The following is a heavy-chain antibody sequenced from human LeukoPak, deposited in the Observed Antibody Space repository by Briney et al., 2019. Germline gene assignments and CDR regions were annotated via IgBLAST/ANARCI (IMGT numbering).Heavy chain of an antibody. CDR2: IYYSGST. J-gene: IGHJ3*02. D-gene: IGHD3-22*01. Sequence: SETLSLTCTVSGGSMSSYYWSWIRQPPGKGLEWIGYIYYSGSTNYNPSLKSRVTISVDTSKSQFSLKLSSVTAADTAVYYCARHLYYYDSSGSHDAFDIWGQGTMVTVSS. CDR3: ARHLYYYDSSGSHDAFDI. V-gene: IGHV4-59*08. CDR1: GGSMSSYY.